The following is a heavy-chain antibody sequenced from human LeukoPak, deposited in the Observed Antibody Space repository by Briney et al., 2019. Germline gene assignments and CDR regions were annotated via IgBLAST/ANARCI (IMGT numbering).Heavy chain of an antibody. CDR2: MNPNSGNT. J-gene: IGHJ5*01. Sequence: GASAKVSCKASGYTFTSYDINWVRQATGQGLEWMGWMNPNSGNTGYAQKFQGRVTMTRNTSISTAYMELSSLRSEDTAVYYCARVVKRGTYYYGSGSYFRFDPWGQGTLVTVSS. V-gene: IGHV1-8*01. D-gene: IGHD3-10*01. CDR1: GYTFTSYD. CDR3: ARVVKRGTYYYGSGSYFRFDP.